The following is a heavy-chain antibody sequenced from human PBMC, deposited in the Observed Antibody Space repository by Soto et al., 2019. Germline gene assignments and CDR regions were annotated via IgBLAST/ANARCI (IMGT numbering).Heavy chain of an antibody. CDR3: AQGGFASSEPRFDY. J-gene: IGHJ4*02. CDR1: EFTFSSYA. D-gene: IGHD6-19*01. CDR2: ISGSGRST. Sequence: EVQVLESGGGFVQPGGSLRLSCEASEFTFSSYAMSWVRQAPGKGLEWVSSISGSGRSTYYADSVKGRFTVSRDNFKETLDVEMSSLRTEDKAGYYCAQGGFASSEPRFDYWGQGTLVTVSS. V-gene: IGHV3-23*01.